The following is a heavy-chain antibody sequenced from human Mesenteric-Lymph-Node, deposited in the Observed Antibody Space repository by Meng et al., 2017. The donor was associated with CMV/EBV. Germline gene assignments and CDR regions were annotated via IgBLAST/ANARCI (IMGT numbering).Heavy chain of an antibody. CDR2: IKEDGSDT. J-gene: IGHJ6*02. V-gene: IGHV3-7*03. CDR1: GFTFSSYG. D-gene: IGHD2-21*01. CDR3: ARDLFPYGMDV. Sequence: GGSLRLSCAASGFTFSSYGMHWVRQAPGKGLEWMANIKEDGSDTVYVDSVKGRFTISRDNAKNSLYLQMNSLRAEDTALYYCARDLFPYGMDVWGQGTTVTVSS.